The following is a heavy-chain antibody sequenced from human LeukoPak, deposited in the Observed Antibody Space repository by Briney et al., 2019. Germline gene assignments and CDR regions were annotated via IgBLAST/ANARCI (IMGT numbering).Heavy chain of an antibody. J-gene: IGHJ5*02. D-gene: IGHD6-13*01. V-gene: IGHV3-21*01. CDR2: ISSSSSYI. Sequence: GGSLRLSCAASGFTFSSYSMNWARQAPGKGLEWVSSISSSSSYIYYADSVKGRFTISRDNAKNSLYLQMNSLRAEDTAVYYCARTYSSRIARWFDPWGQGTLVTVSS. CDR1: GFTFSSYS. CDR3: ARTYSSRIARWFDP.